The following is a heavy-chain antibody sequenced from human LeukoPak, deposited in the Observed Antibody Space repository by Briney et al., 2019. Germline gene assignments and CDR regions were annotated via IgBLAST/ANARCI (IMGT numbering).Heavy chain of an antibody. CDR1: GFTFSSYS. D-gene: IGHD1-26*01. Sequence: GGSLRLSCAASGFTFSSYSMNWVRQAPGKGLEWVSSISSSSSYIYYADSVKGRFTISRDNAKNSLYLQMNSLRAEDTAVYYCARDSFAVEARELDGMDVWGQGTTVTVSS. CDR3: ARDSFAVEARELDGMDV. CDR2: ISSSSSYI. J-gene: IGHJ6*02. V-gene: IGHV3-21*01.